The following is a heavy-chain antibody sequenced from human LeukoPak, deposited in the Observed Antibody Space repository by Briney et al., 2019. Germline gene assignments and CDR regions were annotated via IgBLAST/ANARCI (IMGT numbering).Heavy chain of an antibody. Sequence: GGSLRLSCAASGFTFSDYSMNWVRQAPGKGLEWVSAISGSGGSTYYADSVKGRFTISRDNSKNTLYLQMNSLRAEDTAVYYCAKVGTGSTSFGFDPWGQGTLVTVSS. V-gene: IGHV3-23*01. CDR3: AKVGTGSTSFGFDP. J-gene: IGHJ5*02. CDR2: ISGSGGST. CDR1: GFTFSDYS. D-gene: IGHD2-2*01.